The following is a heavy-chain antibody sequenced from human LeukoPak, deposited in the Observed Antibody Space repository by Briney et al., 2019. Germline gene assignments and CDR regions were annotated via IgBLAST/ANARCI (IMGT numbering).Heavy chain of an antibody. J-gene: IGHJ5*02. D-gene: IGHD5-12*01. V-gene: IGHV1-46*01. CDR1: GYTFTSYY. CDR2: INPSGGST. Sequence: ASVKVSCKASGYTFTSYYMHWVRQAPGQGLEWMGIINPSGGSTSYAQKFQGRVTMTRDTSTSTVYMELSRLRSEDTAVYYCARDHSGYSGYVLHYNWFDPWGQGTLVTVSS. CDR3: ARDHSGYSGYVLHYNWFDP.